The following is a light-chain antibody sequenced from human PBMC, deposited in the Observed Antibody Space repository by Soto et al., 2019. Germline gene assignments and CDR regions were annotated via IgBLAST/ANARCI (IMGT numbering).Light chain of an antibody. Sequence: DIQMTQSPSSLSASIGDRVTINCRASDNINTFLNWYHQRPGKAPDLLIYGASSLKTGVPSRFSGSGSGTHFTLTIAGLQAADFATYYCQQNYSLPVTFGQGTRLEIK. V-gene: IGKV1-39*01. J-gene: IGKJ5*01. CDR2: GAS. CDR1: DNINTF. CDR3: QQNYSLPVT.